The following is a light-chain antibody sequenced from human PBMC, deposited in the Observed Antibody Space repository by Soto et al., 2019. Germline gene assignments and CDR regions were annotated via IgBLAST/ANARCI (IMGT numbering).Light chain of an antibody. CDR1: QTISSW. V-gene: IGKV1-5*03. CDR3: QQYSDFLIS. Sequence: DIPMTQSPSTLSGSVGDRVTITCRASQTISSWLAWYQQKPGKAPKLLIYKASTLKSGVPSRFSGSGSGTEFTLTISSLQPDDFATYYCQQYSDFLISFGPGTTVDFK. J-gene: IGKJ3*01. CDR2: KAS.